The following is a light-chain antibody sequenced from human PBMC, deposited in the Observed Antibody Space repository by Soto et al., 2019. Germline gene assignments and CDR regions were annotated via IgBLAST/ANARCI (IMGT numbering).Light chain of an antibody. J-gene: IGLJ2*01. CDR3: AAWDDRLNGVV. Sequence: QSLLTQPPSVSEAPRQRVTISCSGSSSNIGNNGVNWYQQLPGKAPKLLMYYDDLLPSGVSDRFSGSKSGTSASLAISGLQSEDEADYYCAAWDDRLNGVVFGGGTQLTVL. CDR2: YDD. CDR1: SSNIGNNG. V-gene: IGLV1-36*01.